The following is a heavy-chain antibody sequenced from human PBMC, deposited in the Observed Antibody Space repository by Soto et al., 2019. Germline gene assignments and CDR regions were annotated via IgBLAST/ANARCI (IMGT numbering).Heavy chain of an antibody. CDR2: MNPNSGNT. J-gene: IGHJ6*02. CDR1: GYTFPSYN. Sequence: QVQLVQSGAEVKKPGASGKVSCKASGYTFPSYNFNWVRQATGQGLEWMGWMNPNSGNTGYAQKFQGRVTMTRNTSISTAYMELSSLRSEDTAVYYCAREKTSYGMDVWGQGTTVTVSS. CDR3: AREKTSYGMDV. V-gene: IGHV1-8*01.